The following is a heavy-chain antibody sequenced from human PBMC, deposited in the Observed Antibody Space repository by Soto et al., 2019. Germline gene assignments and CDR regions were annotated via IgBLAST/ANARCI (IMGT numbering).Heavy chain of an antibody. CDR3: AISMGQLGGNSGHLFNYYYGMDV. D-gene: IGHD2-21*02. Sequence: SETLSLTCTVSGGSISSSSYYWGWIRQPPGKGLEWIGSIYYSGSTYYNPSLKSRVTISVDTSKNQFSLKLSSVTAADTAVYYCAISMGQLGGNSGHLFNYYYGMDVWGQGTTVTVS. J-gene: IGHJ6*02. CDR1: GGSISSSSYY. CDR2: IYYSGST. V-gene: IGHV4-39*01.